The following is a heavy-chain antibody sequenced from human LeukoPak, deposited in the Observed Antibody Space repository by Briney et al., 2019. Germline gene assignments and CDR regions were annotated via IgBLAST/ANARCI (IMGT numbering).Heavy chain of an antibody. V-gene: IGHV3-23*01. J-gene: IGHJ4*02. CDR1: GFTFSSYE. CDR2: ITSSGAAR. Sequence: GGSLRLSCAASGFTFSSYEMNWVRQAPGKGLEWVSSITSSGAARYYADSVKGRFTISRDNSDNTLYPQMNSLRAEDTAVYYCAKDRPNYYGSNGHYYKLNGDCWGQGTLVTVSS. CDR3: AKDRPNYYGSNGHYYKLNGDC. D-gene: IGHD3-22*01.